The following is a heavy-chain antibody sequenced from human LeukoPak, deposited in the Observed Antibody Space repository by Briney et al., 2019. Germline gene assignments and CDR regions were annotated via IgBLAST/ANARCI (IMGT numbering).Heavy chain of an antibody. CDR3: AKDITMIVVAIFDY. V-gene: IGHV3-23*01. J-gene: IGHJ4*02. CDR1: GFTFSSYA. CDR2: ISGSGGST. Sequence: PGGSLRLSCAAPGFTFSSYAMSWVRQAPGKGLEWVSAISGSGGSTYYADSVKGRFTISRDNSKNTLYLQMNSLRAEDTAVYYCAKDITMIVVAIFDYWGQGTLVTVSS. D-gene: IGHD3-22*01.